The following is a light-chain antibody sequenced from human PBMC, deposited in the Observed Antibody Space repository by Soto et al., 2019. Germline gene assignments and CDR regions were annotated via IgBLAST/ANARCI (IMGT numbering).Light chain of an antibody. Sequence: IVMTQSPAILSVSPGERVTLSCRASQSVSTDLAWYQQKPGQPPRILIYAASTRATGIPDRFSGSGAGTDVTLDTSGQQPEDVSVYYCQQYIAWRPTYTFGQGTKLEIK. J-gene: IGKJ2*01. CDR2: AAS. CDR3: QQYIAWRPTYT. CDR1: QSVSTD. V-gene: IGKV3-15*01.